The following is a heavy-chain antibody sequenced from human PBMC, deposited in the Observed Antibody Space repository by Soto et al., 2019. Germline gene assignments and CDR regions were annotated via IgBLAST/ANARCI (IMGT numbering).Heavy chain of an antibody. V-gene: IGHV4-34*01. D-gene: IGHD3-10*01. J-gene: IGHJ6*04. Sequence: PSETLSLTCAVYGGSFSGYYWSWIRQPPGKGLEGIGEINHSGSTNYNPSLKSRVAISVDTSKNQFSMKLSSVTAADTAVYYCARSGPLFGYYYGMEVWGEGTTVTVSS. CDR2: INHSGST. CDR1: GGSFSGYY. CDR3: ARSGPLFGYYYGMEV.